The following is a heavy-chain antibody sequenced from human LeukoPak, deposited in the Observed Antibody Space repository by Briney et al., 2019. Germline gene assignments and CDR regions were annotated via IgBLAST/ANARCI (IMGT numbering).Heavy chain of an antibody. V-gene: IGHV1-2*02. J-gene: IGHJ5*02. CDR1: GYTFTGYY. CDR2: INPNSGGT. CDR3: ARRGPLLERLDDWFDP. D-gene: IGHD1-1*01. Sequence: GASVKVSCKASGYTFTGYYMHWVRQAPGQGLEWMGWINPNSGGTNYAQKFQGRVTMTRDTSISTAYMELSRLRSDDTAAYYCARRGPLLERLDDWFDPWGQGTLVTVSS.